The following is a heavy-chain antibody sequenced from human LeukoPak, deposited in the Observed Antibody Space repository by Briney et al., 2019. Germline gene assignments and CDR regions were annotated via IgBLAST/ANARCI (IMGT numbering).Heavy chain of an antibody. CDR3: VRGNYDSRAYSNAFDI. CDR2: IYYSGST. V-gene: IGHV4-59*01. Sequence: PSETLSLTCTVSGVSISSSYWSWTRQPPGKRLEWIGYIYYSGSTNSNPSLKSRVTISADTSKNQFSLKLNSVTAADTAVYYCVRGNYDSRAYSNAFDIWGQGAMVTVSS. D-gene: IGHD3-22*01. J-gene: IGHJ3*02. CDR1: GVSISSSY.